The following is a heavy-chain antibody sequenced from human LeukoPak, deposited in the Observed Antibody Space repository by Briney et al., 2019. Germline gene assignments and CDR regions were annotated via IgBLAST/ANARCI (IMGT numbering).Heavy chain of an antibody. D-gene: IGHD6-13*01. CDR1: GGTFSSYA. CDR2: IIPIFGTA. Sequence: SVKVSCKASGGTFSSYAISWVRQAPGQGLEWMGGIIPIFGTANYAQKFQGRVTITADESTSTAYMELSSLRSEDTAVYYCARGPGIAAAGGLSGYYFDYWGQGTLVTVS. CDR3: ARGPGIAAAGGLSGYYFDY. J-gene: IGHJ4*02. V-gene: IGHV1-69*01.